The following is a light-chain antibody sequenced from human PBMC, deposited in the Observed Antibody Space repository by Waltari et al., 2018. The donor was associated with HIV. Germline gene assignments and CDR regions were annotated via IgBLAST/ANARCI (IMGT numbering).Light chain of an antibody. CDR3: QVWDGNSGHVV. CDR1: SLGGKN. V-gene: IGLV3-21*02. Sequence: SYVLTQPPSVSVAPGQTATISCGGNSLGGKNVHWYQQKPGQAPVVVVYDDHERPSSGSGRFSCSKSGNTATLTINRVEVGDEADYHCQVWDGNSGHVVFGGGTKL. J-gene: IGLJ2*01. CDR2: DDH.